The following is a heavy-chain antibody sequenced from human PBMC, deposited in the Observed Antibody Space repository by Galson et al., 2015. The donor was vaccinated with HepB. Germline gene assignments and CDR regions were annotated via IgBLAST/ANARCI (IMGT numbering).Heavy chain of an antibody. CDR2: IYWDDDK. J-gene: IGHJ5*02. Sequence: PALVKPTQTLTLTCTFSGFSLSTSGVGVGWIRQPPGKALEWLALIYWDDDKRYSPSLKSRLTITKDTSKNQVVLTMTNMDPVDTATYYCAHSGQAMVSGNWFDPWGQGTLVTVSS. CDR3: AHSGQAMVSGNWFDP. V-gene: IGHV2-5*02. D-gene: IGHD5-18*01. CDR1: GFSLSTSGVG.